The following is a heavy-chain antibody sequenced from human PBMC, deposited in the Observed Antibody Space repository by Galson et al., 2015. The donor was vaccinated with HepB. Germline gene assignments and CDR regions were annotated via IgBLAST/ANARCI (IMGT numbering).Heavy chain of an antibody. D-gene: IGHD6-19*01. V-gene: IGHV3-23*01. Sequence: SLRLSCAASGFAFHSHAMSWVRQAPGKGLEWISGISGNGDSTFYVDSVKGRFTISRDNSKNTPFLQKTGLTADDTAIYYCARVHPECNSGWYRQVLYYFDSWGQGTLVAVSS. CDR3: ARVHPECNSGWYRQVLYYFDS. CDR2: ISGNGDST. CDR1: GFAFHSHA. J-gene: IGHJ4*02.